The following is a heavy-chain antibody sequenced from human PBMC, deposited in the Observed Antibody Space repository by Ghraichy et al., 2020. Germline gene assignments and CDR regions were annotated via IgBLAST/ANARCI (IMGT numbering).Heavy chain of an antibody. D-gene: IGHD2-2*02. Sequence: GGSLRLSCATSGFDFSDHHMDWVRQAPGKGLEWVGRSRNKANSYTTEYAASVKGRFTMSRDDSKNSLYLQMNDLKIEDMAMYYCARGLYTATYWGHWGQGTLVTVSS. CDR2: SRNKANSYTT. V-gene: IGHV3-72*01. CDR1: GFDFSDHH. CDR3: ARGLYTATYWGH. J-gene: IGHJ1*01.